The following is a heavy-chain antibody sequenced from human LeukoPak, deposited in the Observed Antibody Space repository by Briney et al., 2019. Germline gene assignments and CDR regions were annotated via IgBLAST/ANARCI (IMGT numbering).Heavy chain of an antibody. CDR3: AKDRDSSGWYVRGY. D-gene: IGHD6-19*01. CDR1: GFTFSSYA. CDR2: ISGSGGRK. Sequence: GGALRLSCAASGFTFSSYAMSGVRQAPGKGLEWVSAISGSGGRKYYADSVKGRFTISRDNSKNTLYLQMNSLRAEDTAVYYCAKDRDSSGWYVRGYWGQGTLVTVSS. V-gene: IGHV3-23*01. J-gene: IGHJ4*02.